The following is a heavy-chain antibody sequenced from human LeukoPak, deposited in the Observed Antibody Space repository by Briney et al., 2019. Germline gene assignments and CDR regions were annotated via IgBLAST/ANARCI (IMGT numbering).Heavy chain of an antibody. CDR1: GFTFDDYA. CDR3: AKDLYPTMAAAGIGWFDP. D-gene: IGHD6-13*01. CDR2: ISWNSGSI. Sequence: GRSLRLSCAASGFTFDDYAMHWVRQAPGKGLEWVSGISWNSGSIGYADSVKGRFTISRDNAKNSLYLQMNSLRAEDAALYYCAKDLYPTMAAAGIGWFDPWGQGTLVTVSS. J-gene: IGHJ5*02. V-gene: IGHV3-9*01.